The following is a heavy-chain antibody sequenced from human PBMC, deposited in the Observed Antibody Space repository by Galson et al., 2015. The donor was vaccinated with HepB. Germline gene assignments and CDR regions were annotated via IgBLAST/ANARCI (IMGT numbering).Heavy chain of an antibody. CDR2: FDPEGGET. V-gene: IGHV1-24*01. CDR3: AFSGYCSGGSCYSSGAFDY. D-gene: IGHD2-15*01. Sequence: SVKVSCKVSGYTLTELSMHWVRQAPGKGLEWMGGFDPEGGETIYAQKFQGRVTMTEDTSTDTAYMELSSLRSEDTAVYYCAFSGYCSGGSCYSSGAFDYWGQGTLVTVSS. CDR1: GYTLTELS. J-gene: IGHJ4*02.